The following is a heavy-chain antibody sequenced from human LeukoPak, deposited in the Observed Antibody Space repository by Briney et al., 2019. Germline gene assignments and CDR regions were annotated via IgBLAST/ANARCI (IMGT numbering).Heavy chain of an antibody. CDR1: GFTFSKYA. V-gene: IGHV3-23*01. J-gene: IGHJ4*02. CDR3: AKDRIVLTVYAFDS. D-gene: IGHD2-8*01. CDR2: ISGSGATS. Sequence: GGSLRLSCAASGFTFSKYAMNWVRQLPGKGLEWVSVISGSGATSSYADSVQGRFTISRDNSKNTVYLQMNSLRPEDTTVYYCAKDRIVLTVYAFDSWGQGSLVTVSS.